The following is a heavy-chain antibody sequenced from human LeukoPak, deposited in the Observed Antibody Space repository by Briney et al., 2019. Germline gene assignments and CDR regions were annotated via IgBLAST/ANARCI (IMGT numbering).Heavy chain of an antibody. J-gene: IGHJ4*02. V-gene: IGHV3-23*01. CDR3: AKHRRSSLVTAYFDS. CDR2: ISSRGDDT. D-gene: IGHD2-21*02. Sequence: GGSLRLSYTASGFTFTTLAMSWVRQAPGKGLEWVSSISSRGDDTSYADSVKGRFTISRDNSKNTLYLQLNSLRVDDAAIYYCAKHRRSSLVTAYFDSWGQGTLVTVSS. CDR1: GFTFTTLA.